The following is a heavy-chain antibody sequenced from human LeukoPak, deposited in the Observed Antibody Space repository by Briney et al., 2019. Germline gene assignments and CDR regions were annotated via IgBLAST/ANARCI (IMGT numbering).Heavy chain of an antibody. J-gene: IGHJ4*02. D-gene: IGHD3-22*01. CDR1: GGSISSDY. CDR2: IYYSGST. Sequence: SETLSLTCAVSGGSISSDYWSWIRQHPRKGLQWLGEIYYSGSTNYNPSLNRRVTILVDTSTNQVSLKLSSVTAADPPAEYCARRLLSGDSSAFDYWGQGTLVSVCS. V-gene: IGHV4-59*08. CDR3: ARRLLSGDSSAFDY.